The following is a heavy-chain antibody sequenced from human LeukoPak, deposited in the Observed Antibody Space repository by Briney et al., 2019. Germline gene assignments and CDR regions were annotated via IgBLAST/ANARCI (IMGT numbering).Heavy chain of an antibody. J-gene: IGHJ4*02. V-gene: IGHV3-15*01. D-gene: IGHD6-13*01. CDR1: GFTFSSYA. CDR2: IKTKTDGGTT. Sequence: PGGSLRLSCAASGFTFSSYAMSWVRQAPGKGLEWVGQIKTKTDGGTTDHAAPVKGRFTVSRDDSKNTLYLQMSSLKTEDTAVYYCTTHRGYSSSPTFDYWGQGTLVTVSS. CDR3: TTHRGYSSSPTFDY.